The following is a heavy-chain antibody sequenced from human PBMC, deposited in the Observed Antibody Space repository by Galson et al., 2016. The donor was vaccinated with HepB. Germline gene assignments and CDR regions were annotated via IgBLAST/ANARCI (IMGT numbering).Heavy chain of an antibody. V-gene: IGHV1-18*01. J-gene: IGHJ4*02. CDR3: ARWESYSNYEFDY. CDR1: GYTFTNYG. Sequence: SVKVSCKASGYTFTNYGINWVRQAPGQGLEWMGWISAYNGNIKYTQKFQGRVTMTTDTSTSTAYMELRSLRSDDTAVYYWARWESYSNYEFDYWGQGTLVTVSS. D-gene: IGHD4-11*01. CDR2: ISAYNGNI.